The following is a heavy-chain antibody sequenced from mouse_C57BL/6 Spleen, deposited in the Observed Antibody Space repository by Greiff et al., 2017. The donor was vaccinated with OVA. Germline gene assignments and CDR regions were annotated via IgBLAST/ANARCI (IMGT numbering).Heavy chain of an antibody. J-gene: IGHJ4*01. Sequence: VQLVESEGGLVQPGSSMKLSCTASGFTFSDYYMAWVRQVPEKGLEWVANINYDGSSTYYLDSLKSRFIISRDNAKNILYLQMSSLKSEDTATYYCARVSYYAMDYWGQGTSVTVSS. V-gene: IGHV5-16*01. CDR1: GFTFSDYY. CDR3: ARVSYYAMDY. CDR2: INYDGSST.